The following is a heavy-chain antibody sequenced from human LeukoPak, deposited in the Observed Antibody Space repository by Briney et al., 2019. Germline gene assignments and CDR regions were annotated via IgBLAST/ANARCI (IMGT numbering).Heavy chain of an antibody. Sequence: GGSLRLSCAASGFTVSSNYMSWVRQAPGKGLEWVSVIYSGGSTYYADSVKGRFTTSRDNSKNTLYLQMNSLRAEDTAVYYCARNHVAAFDIWGQGTMVTVSS. CDR2: IYSGGST. V-gene: IGHV3-53*01. CDR3: ARNHVAAFDI. J-gene: IGHJ3*02. D-gene: IGHD1-14*01. CDR1: GFTVSSNY.